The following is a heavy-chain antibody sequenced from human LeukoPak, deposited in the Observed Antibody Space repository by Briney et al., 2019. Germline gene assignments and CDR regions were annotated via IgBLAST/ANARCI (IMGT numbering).Heavy chain of an antibody. CDR1: GFTFSSYG. Sequence: GGSLRLSCAASGFTFSSYGMHWVRQAPGKGLEWVAVIWYDGSNKYYADSVKGRFTISRDNSKNTLYLQMNSLRAEDTAVYYCARLFAVVTRFFDSWGQGTLVTVSS. CDR2: IWYDGSNK. CDR3: ARLFAVVTRFFDS. D-gene: IGHD3-3*01. J-gene: IGHJ4*02. V-gene: IGHV3-33*01.